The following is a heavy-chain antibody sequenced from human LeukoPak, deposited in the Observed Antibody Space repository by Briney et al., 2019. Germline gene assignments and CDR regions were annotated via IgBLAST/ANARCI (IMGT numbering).Heavy chain of an antibody. J-gene: IGHJ2*01. D-gene: IGHD3-22*01. V-gene: IGHV4-4*07. CDR2: IYTSGST. CDR1: GGSISSYY. CDR3: ARDGPYDSSGLSYWYFDL. Sequence: SETLSLTCTVSGGSISSYYWSWIRQPAGKGLEWIGRIYTSGSTNYNPSLKSRVTMSVDTSKHQFSLKLSSVTAADTAVYYCARDGPYDSSGLSYWYFDLWGRGTLVTVSS.